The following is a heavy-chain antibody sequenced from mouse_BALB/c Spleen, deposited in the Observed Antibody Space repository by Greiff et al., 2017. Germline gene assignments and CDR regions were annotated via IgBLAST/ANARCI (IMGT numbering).Heavy chain of an antibody. Sequence: EVQRVESGGGLVKPGGSLKLSCAASGFTFSSYAMSWVRQTPEKRLEWVASISSGGSTYYPDSVKGRFTISRDNARNILYLQMSSLRSEDTAMYYCARRGFYYDYDGGYFDYWGQGTTLTVSS. CDR1: GFTFSSYA. D-gene: IGHD2-4*01. V-gene: IGHV5-6-5*01. J-gene: IGHJ2*01. CDR3: ARRGFYYDYDGGYFDY. CDR2: ISSGGST.